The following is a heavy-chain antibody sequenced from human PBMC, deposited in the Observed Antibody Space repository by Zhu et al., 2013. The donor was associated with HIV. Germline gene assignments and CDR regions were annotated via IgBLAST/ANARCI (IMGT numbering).Heavy chain of an antibody. CDR2: IIPMFGTA. D-gene: IGHD6-19*01. J-gene: IGHJ5*02. Sequence: QVQLVQSGAEVKKPGSSVKVSCKASGGTFSSYAISWVRQAPGQGLEWMGGIIPMFGTANYAQKFQGRVTITADESTLTDYMELSNLRSDDTAVYYCATVPAVPGNHPDWFDPWGQGTLVTVSS. CDR3: ATVPAVPGNHPDWFDP. V-gene: IGHV1-69*01. CDR1: GGTFSSYA.